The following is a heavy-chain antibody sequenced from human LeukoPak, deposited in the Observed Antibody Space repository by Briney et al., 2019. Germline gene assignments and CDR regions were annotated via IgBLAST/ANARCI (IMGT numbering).Heavy chain of an antibody. Sequence: GASVKVSCKASGYTYTSYAMHWMRQAPGQRLEWMGWINAGNGNTKYSQKFQGRVTITRDTSASTAYMELSSLRSEDTAVYYCARDAYSGSYYSLVSRDDAFDIWGQGTMVTVSS. CDR2: INAGNGNT. V-gene: IGHV1-3*01. CDR1: GYTYTSYA. D-gene: IGHD1-26*01. J-gene: IGHJ3*02. CDR3: ARDAYSGSYYSLVSRDDAFDI.